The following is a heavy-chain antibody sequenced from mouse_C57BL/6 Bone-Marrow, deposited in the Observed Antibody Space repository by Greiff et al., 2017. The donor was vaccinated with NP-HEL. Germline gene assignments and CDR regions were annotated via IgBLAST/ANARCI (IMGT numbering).Heavy chain of an antibody. V-gene: IGHV1-55*01. CDR2: IYPGSGST. CDR1: GYTFTSYW. Sequence: VQLQQPGAELVKPGASVKMSCKASGYTFTSYWITWVKQRPGQGLEWIGDIYPGSGSTNYNEKFKSKATLTVDTSSSTAYMQLSSLTSEDSAVYYCAREVGYYYGSSPFDYWGQGTTLTVSA. CDR3: AREVGYYYGSSPFDY. J-gene: IGHJ2*01. D-gene: IGHD1-1*01.